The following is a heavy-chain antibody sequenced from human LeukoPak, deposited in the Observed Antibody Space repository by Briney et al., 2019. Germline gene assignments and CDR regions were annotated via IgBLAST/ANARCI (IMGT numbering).Heavy chain of an antibody. CDR2: ISFDGSNK. D-gene: IGHD3-22*01. CDR1: GFTFSSYG. Sequence: GGSLRLSCAASGFTFSSYGMHGVRQAPGKGLEWVAVISFDGSNKYYADSVKGRFTISRDNSQNTLHLQMNSLRAEDTAVYYCAKGSDSSGYYFSPLLDYWGEGTLVTVSS. V-gene: IGHV3-30*18. J-gene: IGHJ4*02. CDR3: AKGSDSSGYYFSPLLDY.